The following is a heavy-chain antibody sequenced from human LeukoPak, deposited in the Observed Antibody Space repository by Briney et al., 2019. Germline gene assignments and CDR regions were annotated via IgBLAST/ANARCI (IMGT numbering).Heavy chain of an antibody. CDR3: AKEPYDSSGYYLSGAFDI. CDR2: ISYDGSNK. Sequence: GGSLRLSCAASGFTFSSYGMHWVRQAPGKGLEWVAVISYDGSNKYYADSVKGRFTISRDNSKNTLYLQMNGLRAEDTAVYYCAKEPYDSSGYYLSGAFDIWGQGTMVTVSS. J-gene: IGHJ3*02. V-gene: IGHV3-30*18. CDR1: GFTFSSYG. D-gene: IGHD3-22*01.